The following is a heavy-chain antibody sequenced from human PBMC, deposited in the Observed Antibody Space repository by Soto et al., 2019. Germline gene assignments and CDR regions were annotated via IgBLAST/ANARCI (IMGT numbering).Heavy chain of an antibody. J-gene: IGHJ6*02. V-gene: IGHV5-10-1*01. CDR1: GYSFTSYW. Sequence: GESLKISCXGSGYSFTSYWISWVRQMPGKGLEWMGRIDPSDSYTNYSPSFQGHVTISADKSISTAYLQWSSLKASDTAMYYCASLSSRPGYYYGMDVWGQGTTVTVSS. CDR2: IDPSDSYT. D-gene: IGHD6-6*01. CDR3: ASLSSRPGYYYGMDV.